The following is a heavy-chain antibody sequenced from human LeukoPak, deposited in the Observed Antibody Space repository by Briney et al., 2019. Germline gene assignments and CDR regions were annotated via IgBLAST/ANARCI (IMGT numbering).Heavy chain of an antibody. CDR3: AVTGYDSSGYYFAPFDY. Sequence: ASVKVSCKASGGTFSGYAISWVRQAPGQGLEWMGGIIPIFGTANYAQKFQGRVTITADESTSTAYMELSSLRSEDTAVYYCAVTGYDSSGYYFAPFDYWGQGTLVTVSS. CDR2: IIPIFGTA. CDR1: GGTFSGYA. J-gene: IGHJ4*02. V-gene: IGHV1-69*01. D-gene: IGHD3-22*01.